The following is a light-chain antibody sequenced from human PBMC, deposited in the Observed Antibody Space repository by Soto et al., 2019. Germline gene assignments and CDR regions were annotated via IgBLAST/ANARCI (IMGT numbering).Light chain of an antibody. V-gene: IGLV4-60*02. Sequence: QPVLTQSSSASGSLGSSVTLTCTLSSGHSSYIIAWHQQQPGKAPRYLMKLEGSGSYNKGSGVPDRFSGSSSGADRYLTISNLQFEDEADYYCETSDFSTRVFGGGTKVTVL. CDR1: SGHSSYI. CDR2: LEGSGSY. J-gene: IGLJ3*02. CDR3: ETSDFSTRV.